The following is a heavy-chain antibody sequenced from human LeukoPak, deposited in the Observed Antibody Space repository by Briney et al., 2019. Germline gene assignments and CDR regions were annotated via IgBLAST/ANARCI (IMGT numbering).Heavy chain of an antibody. CDR3: AKDRAVPVAATFGFDY. D-gene: IGHD2-15*01. J-gene: IGHJ4*02. CDR2: IRYDGSNK. V-gene: IGHV3-30*02. Sequence: PGGSLRLSCAASGFTFSSYGMHWVRQAPGKGLEWVAFIRYDGSNKYYADSVKGRFTISRDNSKNTLYLQMNSLRAEDTAVYYCAKDRAVPVAATFGFDYWGQGTLVTVSS. CDR1: GFTFSSYG.